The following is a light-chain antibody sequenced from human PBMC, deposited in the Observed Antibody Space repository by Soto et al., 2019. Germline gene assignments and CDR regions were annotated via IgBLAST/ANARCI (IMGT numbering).Light chain of an antibody. V-gene: IGLV2-14*01. Sequence: QSVLTQPASVSGSPGQSITISCTGTSSDVGGYNYVSWYQQHPGKAPKLTIYEVSNRPSGVSNRFSGSKSGNTASLTISGLQAEDEADHYCSSYTRSTTLNVLFGGGTKVTVL. CDR1: SSDVGGYNY. J-gene: IGLJ2*01. CDR2: EVS. CDR3: SSYTRSTTLNVL.